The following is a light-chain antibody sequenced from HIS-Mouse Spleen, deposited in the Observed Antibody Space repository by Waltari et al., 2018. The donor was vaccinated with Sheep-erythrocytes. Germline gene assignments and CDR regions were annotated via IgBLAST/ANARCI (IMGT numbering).Light chain of an antibody. CDR2: DAS. CDR1: QSVSSY. CDR3: QQRSNWPPIT. J-gene: IGKJ5*01. V-gene: IGKV3-11*01. Sequence: EIVLTQSPATLSLSPGERATLSCRASQSVSSYLAWYQQKPGQAPRLLIYDASNRATGITARFSGSGSGTDFTLTISSREPEDFAVYYCQQRSNWPPITFGQGTRLEIK.